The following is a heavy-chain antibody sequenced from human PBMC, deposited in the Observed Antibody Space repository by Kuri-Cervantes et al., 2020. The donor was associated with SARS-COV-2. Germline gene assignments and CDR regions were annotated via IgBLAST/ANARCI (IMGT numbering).Heavy chain of an antibody. Sequence: GGSLRLSCAASGFTFSSYWMSWVRQAPGKGLEWVANIKQDGSEKYYVDSVKGRFTISRDNSKSTMFLQMNSLRPEGTAVYYCAKPMDGDYDLFCFDYWGQGALVTVSS. D-gene: IGHD4-17*01. CDR2: IKQDGSEK. CDR1: GFTFSSYW. CDR3: AKPMDGDYDLFCFDY. V-gene: IGHV3-7*01. J-gene: IGHJ4*02.